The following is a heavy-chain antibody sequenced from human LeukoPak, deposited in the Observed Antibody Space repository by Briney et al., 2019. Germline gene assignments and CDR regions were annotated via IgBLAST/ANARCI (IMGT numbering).Heavy chain of an antibody. V-gene: IGHV3-7*04. Sequence: GGSLRLSCATSGFSFTDYPMNWVRQAPGKGLEWVANINQDGSEKSYVDSVEGRSTISRDNAKKSLYLHVNSLRAEDTAVYYCARDIYGGHDYWGQGTLVTVSS. J-gene: IGHJ4*02. D-gene: IGHD2-21*01. CDR2: INQDGSEK. CDR3: ARDIYGGHDY. CDR1: GFSFTDYP.